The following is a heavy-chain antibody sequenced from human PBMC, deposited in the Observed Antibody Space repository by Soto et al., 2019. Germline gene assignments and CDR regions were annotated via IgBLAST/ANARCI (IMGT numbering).Heavy chain of an antibody. Sequence: SETLSLTCAVSGGSISSSNWWSWVRQSPGKGLEWIGEIYHSGSTNYNPSLKSRVTISVDKSKNQFSLKLSSVTAADTAVYYCARINNSAWQPTDVWGQGTRVTVAS. V-gene: IGHV4-4*02. CDR1: GGSISSSNW. D-gene: IGHD6-19*01. CDR3: ARINNSAWQPTDV. CDR2: IYHSGST. J-gene: IGHJ4*02.